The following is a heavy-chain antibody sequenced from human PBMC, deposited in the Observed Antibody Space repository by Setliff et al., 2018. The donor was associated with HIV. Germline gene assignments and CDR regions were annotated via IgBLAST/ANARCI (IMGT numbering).Heavy chain of an antibody. Sequence: PSETLSLTCAVYGGSFSGYYWSWIRQPQGKGLEWIGEINHSGSTNYNPSLKSRVTISVDTSKNQFTLKLSSVTAADTAVFYCARLTTTYYYDSSAYYHPVWGQGTQVTVSS. V-gene: IGHV4-34*01. CDR2: INHSGST. CDR1: GGSFSGYY. CDR3: ARLTTTYYYDSSAYYHPV. J-gene: IGHJ4*02. D-gene: IGHD3-22*01.